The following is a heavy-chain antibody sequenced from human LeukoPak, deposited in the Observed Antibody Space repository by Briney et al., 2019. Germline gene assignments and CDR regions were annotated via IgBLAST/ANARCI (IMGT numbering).Heavy chain of an antibody. Sequence: SVKVSCKASGGTFSSYAISWVRQAPGQGLEWMGRIIPIFGTANYAQKFQGRVTITTDESTSTAYMELSSLRSEDTAVYYCARGRDFSSNYYYYYMDVRGKGTTVTVSS. CDR2: IIPIFGTA. D-gene: IGHD3-3*01. J-gene: IGHJ6*03. CDR3: ARGRDFSSNYYYYYMDV. CDR1: GGTFSSYA. V-gene: IGHV1-69*05.